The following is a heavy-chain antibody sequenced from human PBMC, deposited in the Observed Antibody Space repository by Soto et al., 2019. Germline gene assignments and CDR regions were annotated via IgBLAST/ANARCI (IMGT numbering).Heavy chain of an antibody. V-gene: IGHV4-34*01. CDR1: GGSFSGYY. Sequence: QVQLQQWGAGLLKPSETLSLTCAVYGGSFSGYYWSWIRQPPGKGLEWIGEINHSGSTNYNPSLKSRVTISVDTSKNQLSLKLSSVTAADTAVYYCARARVVVAASYFDYWGQGTLVTVSS. CDR2: INHSGST. D-gene: IGHD2-15*01. J-gene: IGHJ4*02. CDR3: ARARVVVAASYFDY.